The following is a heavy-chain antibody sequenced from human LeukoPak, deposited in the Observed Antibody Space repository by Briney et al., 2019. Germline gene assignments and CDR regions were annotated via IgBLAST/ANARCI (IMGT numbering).Heavy chain of an antibody. D-gene: IGHD1-26*01. J-gene: IGHJ4*02. CDR3: ARTIVGLYYFDY. Sequence: PSETLSLTCAVYGGSFSGYYWSWIRQPPGKGLEWIGEINHSGSTNYNPSLKSRVTISVDTSKNQFSLKLSSVTAAGTAVYYCARTIVGLYYFDYWGQGTRVTVSS. V-gene: IGHV4-34*01. CDR1: GGSFSGYY. CDR2: INHSGST.